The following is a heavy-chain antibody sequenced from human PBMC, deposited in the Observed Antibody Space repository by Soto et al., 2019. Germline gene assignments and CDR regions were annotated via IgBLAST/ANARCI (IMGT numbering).Heavy chain of an antibody. V-gene: IGHV3-48*03. CDR1: GFIFTSHP. CDR3: TKEKSVMYSGYDAFDI. Sequence: PGGSLILSCAASGFIFTSHPMDWVRQAPGKGLEWVAYISSSGTILYGDTVKGRFTISRDNADNSLYLQMNSLTAEDTAVYYCTKEKSVMYSGYDAFDIWGRGTMVTVSS. CDR2: ISSSGTI. D-gene: IGHD5-12*01. J-gene: IGHJ3*02.